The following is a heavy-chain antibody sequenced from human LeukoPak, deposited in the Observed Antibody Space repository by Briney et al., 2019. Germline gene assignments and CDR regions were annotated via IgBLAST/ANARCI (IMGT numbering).Heavy chain of an antibody. D-gene: IGHD6-19*01. CDR3: ARGFAVGSGWYQYYYYYYMDV. V-gene: IGHV3-21*01. CDR2: ISSISSYI. Sequence: VGSLRLSCAASGFTFSSYSMNCVPQAPGKGLECVSSISSISSYIYYADSVKGRFTISRDNAKNSLYLQMNSLRAEDTAVYYCARGFAVGSGWYQYYYYYYMDVWGKGTTVTISS. CDR1: GFTFSSYS. J-gene: IGHJ6*03.